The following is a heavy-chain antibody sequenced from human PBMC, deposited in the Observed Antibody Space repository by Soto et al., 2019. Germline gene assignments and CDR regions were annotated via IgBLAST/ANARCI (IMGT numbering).Heavy chain of an antibody. Sequence: QERLVESGGGAVQTGRSLRLSCEASGFFFRSYAMHWVRQAPGRGLEWVGVIWYDGTNKYYPDSVRGRLTISRDNSKNTLYLEINRLRAEDTAVYYCARGNTIGKLVYMDVWGKGTTVTVSS. CDR1: GFFFRSYA. CDR3: ARGNTIGKLVYMDV. J-gene: IGHJ6*03. D-gene: IGHD3-9*01. CDR2: IWYDGTNK. V-gene: IGHV3-33*01.